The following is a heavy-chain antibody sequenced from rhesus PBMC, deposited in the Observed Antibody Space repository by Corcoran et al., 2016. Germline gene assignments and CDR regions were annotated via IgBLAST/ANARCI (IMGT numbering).Heavy chain of an antibody. CDR1: GGSINGGYG. Sequence: QVQLQESGPGLLKPSETQPLTCAVSGGSINGGYGWAGICQPHGKGLEWIGSIYDSSWNTSYNPSLKSRVTISTDTSKNQFSLKLSSVTAADTAVYYCARDRGGIQLGYWGQGVLVTVSS. CDR3: ARDRGGIQLGY. J-gene: IGHJ4*01. V-gene: IGHV4S7*01. CDR2: IYDSSWNT. D-gene: IGHD4-23*01.